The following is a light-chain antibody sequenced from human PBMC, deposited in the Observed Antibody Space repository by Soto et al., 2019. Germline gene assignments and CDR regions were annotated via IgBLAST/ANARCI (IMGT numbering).Light chain of an antibody. Sequence: EIVLTQSPGTLSLSPGERATLSCRASQSVSSSYLAWYQQKPGQAPRLLIYGASSRATGIPDRFSGSGSGTDFTLTISRLEPEDFAVYFCQRYGSSPRITFGHGTRLEIK. CDR2: GAS. CDR1: QSVSSSY. CDR3: QRYGSSPRIT. V-gene: IGKV3-20*01. J-gene: IGKJ5*01.